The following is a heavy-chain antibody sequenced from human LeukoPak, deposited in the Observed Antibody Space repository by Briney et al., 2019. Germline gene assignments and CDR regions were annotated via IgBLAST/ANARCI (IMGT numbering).Heavy chain of an antibody. D-gene: IGHD2-2*01. CDR2: INHSRST. CDR3: ARGRGDIVVVPAANLTSFDY. CDR1: GGSFSGYY. Sequence: SETLSLTCAVYGGSFSGYYWSWIRQPPGKGLEWIGEINHSRSTNYNPSLKSRVTISVDTSKNQFSLKLSSVAAADTAVYYCARGRGDIVVVPAANLTSFDYWGQGTLVTVSS. J-gene: IGHJ4*02. V-gene: IGHV4-34*01.